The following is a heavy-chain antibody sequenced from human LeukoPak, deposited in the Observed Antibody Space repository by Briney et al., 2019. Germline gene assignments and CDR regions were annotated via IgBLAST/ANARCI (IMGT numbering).Heavy chain of an antibody. D-gene: IGHD2-15*01. Sequence: GGSLRLSCEASGFTFSRHWMSWVRQAPGRGLEWVANIKQDGSMKKYAESVRGRFIISRDNAKNSVYMQLSSLKAEDSAVYFCARDESGGYYVYWGQGTLDTVSS. J-gene: IGHJ4*02. CDR2: IKQDGSMK. V-gene: IGHV3-7*01. CDR3: ARDESGGYYVY. CDR1: GFTFSRHW.